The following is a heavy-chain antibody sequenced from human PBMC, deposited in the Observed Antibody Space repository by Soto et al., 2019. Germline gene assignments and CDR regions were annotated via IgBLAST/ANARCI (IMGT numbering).Heavy chain of an antibody. CDR1: GYNFVSYY. CDR2: INPSGGNA. J-gene: IGHJ4*02. Sequence: QVQLVQSGAEVKKPGASVKVSCKASGYNFVSYYMHWVRQAPGEGLEWMGIINPSGGNADYAQKFRGRVTLTRGTSTSTVYMELSSLRSEDTAVYYCARASLQTYFEFWGQGTLVTVAS. CDR3: ARASLQTYFEF. V-gene: IGHV1-46*01.